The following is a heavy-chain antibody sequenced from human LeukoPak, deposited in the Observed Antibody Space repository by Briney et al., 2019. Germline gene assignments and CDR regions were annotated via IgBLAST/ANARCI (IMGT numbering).Heavy chain of an antibody. Sequence: SETLSLTCTVSGGSVGSAGYYWSWIRQPPGKGLEWIGYVYYSGTTNYNPSLKSRVTISVDTSKNHFSLKLNSVTAADTAVYYCAESPDGYSSGWYWFDPWGPGTLVTISS. CDR2: VYYSGTT. CDR1: GGSVGSAGYY. J-gene: IGHJ5*02. V-gene: IGHV4-61*03. D-gene: IGHD6-19*01. CDR3: AESPDGYSSGWYWFDP.